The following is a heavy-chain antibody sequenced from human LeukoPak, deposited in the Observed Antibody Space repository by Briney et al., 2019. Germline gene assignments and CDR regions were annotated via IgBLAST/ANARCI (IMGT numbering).Heavy chain of an antibody. CDR3: AGGGGDGYNFIDY. D-gene: IGHD5-24*01. V-gene: IGHV1-69*04. Sequence: SVKVSFKASGGTFSSYGISWVRQAPGQGLEWMGRIIPILGMANYGQKFQGRVTITPDKSPRTPYMDISSLRSEDTAVYYCAGGGGDGYNFIDYWGQGTLVTVS. CDR1: GGTFSSYG. CDR2: IIPILGMA. J-gene: IGHJ4*02.